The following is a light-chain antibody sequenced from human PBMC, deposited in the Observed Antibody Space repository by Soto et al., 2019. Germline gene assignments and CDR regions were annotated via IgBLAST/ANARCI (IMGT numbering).Light chain of an antibody. V-gene: IGKV3-20*01. Sequence: EIVLTQSPGTLSLSPGERPTLSFRASQSVSNNYLAWYQQNPGQAPRLLIYGASTRATGIPDRFSGSGSGTDFTLTISRLEPEDFAVYYCQQYGSSGTFGQGTKVDIK. CDR3: QQYGSSGT. CDR1: QSVSNNY. J-gene: IGKJ1*01. CDR2: GAS.